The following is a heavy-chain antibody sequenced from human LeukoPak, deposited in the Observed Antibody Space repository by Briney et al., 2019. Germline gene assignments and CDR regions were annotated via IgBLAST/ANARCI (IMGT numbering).Heavy chain of an antibody. CDR2: ISWNSGSI. V-gene: IGHV3-9*01. CDR1: GFTFDDYA. J-gene: IGHJ4*02. Sequence: GGSLRLSCAASGFTFDDYAMHWVRQAPGKGLEWGSGISWNSGSIGYADSVKGRFTISTDNAKNSLYLQMNSLRAEDTALYYCAKGYYYDSSGYPIDYWGQGTLVTVSS. D-gene: IGHD3-22*01. CDR3: AKGYYYDSSGYPIDY.